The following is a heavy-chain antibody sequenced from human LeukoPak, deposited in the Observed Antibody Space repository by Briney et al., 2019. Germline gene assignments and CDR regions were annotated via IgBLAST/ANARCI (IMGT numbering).Heavy chain of an antibody. Sequence: GGSLRLSCAASGFTFSSYNMNWVRQAPGKGLEWLANIKHDGSEKYYVGSVKGRFTISRDNAKNSLYLQMNSLRAEDTAFYYCARVTSRDPLHYWGQGTLVTVSS. D-gene: IGHD2-21*02. J-gene: IGHJ4*02. CDR3: ARVTSRDPLHY. CDR1: GFTFSSYN. V-gene: IGHV3-7*03. CDR2: IKHDGSEK.